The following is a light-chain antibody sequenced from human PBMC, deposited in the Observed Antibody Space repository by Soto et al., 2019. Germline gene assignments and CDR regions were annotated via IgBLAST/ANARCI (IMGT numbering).Light chain of an antibody. V-gene: IGLV2-14*01. CDR2: DVS. Sequence: QSALTQPASVSGSPGQSITISCTGTSSDVGGYNYVSWYQQHPGKALKLMIYDVSNRPSGVSNRFSGSKSGNTASLTISGLQAEDEADYYCISYTSSSTLYVFGTGTKVTVL. J-gene: IGLJ1*01. CDR3: ISYTSSSTLYV. CDR1: SSDVGGYNY.